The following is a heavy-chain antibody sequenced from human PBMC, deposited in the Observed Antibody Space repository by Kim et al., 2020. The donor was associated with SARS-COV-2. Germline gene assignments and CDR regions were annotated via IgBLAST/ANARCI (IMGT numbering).Heavy chain of an antibody. D-gene: IGHD2-21*01. CDR2: ITYIGRTI. Sequence: AGSLRLSCVASGFIFSSCAMHWIRQAPGKWLEWLSVITYIGRTIYYAASVKGRFTISRDKSKNSLSLQMNSLSAEDTAVYYCARARSSASLRPHSVFDI. CDR1: GFIFSSCA. V-gene: IGHV3-30*04. J-gene: IGHJ3*02. CDR3: ARARSSASLRPHSVFDI.